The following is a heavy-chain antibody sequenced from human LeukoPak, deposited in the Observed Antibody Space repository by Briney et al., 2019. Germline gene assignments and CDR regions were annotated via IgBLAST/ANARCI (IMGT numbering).Heavy chain of an antibody. D-gene: IGHD5-24*01. V-gene: IGHV5-51*01. CDR2: IYPGDSDT. J-gene: IGHJ6*02. CDR1: GYRFTSYW. CDR3: ARLDRRDSYYGMDV. Sequence: GGSLKTPFKGSGYRFTSYWIGWVRPVPGKGLGWMVIIYPGDSDTRYSPSFQGQVTISADKSISTAYLQWSSLKASDTAMYYCARLDRRDSYYGMDVWGQGTTVTVSS.